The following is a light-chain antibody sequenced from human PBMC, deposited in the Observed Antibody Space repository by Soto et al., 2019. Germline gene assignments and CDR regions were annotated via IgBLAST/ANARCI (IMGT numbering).Light chain of an antibody. Sequence: QSMLTQPASVSGSSVQSITISCTGTTSDVGGYNYVSWYQHHPGKAPKLIIYDVTNRPSGVSNPFSGSKSGNTASLTISGLQPEDEADYYCSSYTTSNTRQIVFGTGT. CDR3: SSYTTSNTRQIV. V-gene: IGLV2-14*03. CDR1: TSDVGGYNY. J-gene: IGLJ1*01. CDR2: DVT.